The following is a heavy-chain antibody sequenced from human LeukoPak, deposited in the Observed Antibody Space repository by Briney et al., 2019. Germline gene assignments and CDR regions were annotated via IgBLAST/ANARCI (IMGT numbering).Heavy chain of an antibody. J-gene: IGHJ3*01. CDR1: GFTFTNYI. D-gene: IGHD6-25*01. V-gene: IGHV3-21*01. CDR2: ISSGSIYI. CDR3: AREGIGAADAFDL. Sequence: GGSLRLSCAAFGFTFTNYIMNWVRQAPGKGLEWVSSISSGSIYIEYADSVKGRFTVSRDNAEKSLYLQMNSLGAEDTAVYYCAREGIGAADAFDLWGQGTMVTVSS.